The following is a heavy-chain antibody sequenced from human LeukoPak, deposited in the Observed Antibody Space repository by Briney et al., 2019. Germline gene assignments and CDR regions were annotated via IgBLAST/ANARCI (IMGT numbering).Heavy chain of an antibody. CDR2: IYYSGST. CDR1: GGSISSYY. D-gene: IGHD1-26*01. CDR3: AGAQLGDYYYYMDV. V-gene: IGHV4-59*01. Sequence: SETLSLTCTVSGGSISSYYWSWIRQPPGKGLEWIGYIYYSGSTNYNPSLKSRVNISVDTSKNQFSLKLSSVTAADTAVYYCAGAQLGDYYYYMDVWGKGTTVTVSS. J-gene: IGHJ6*03.